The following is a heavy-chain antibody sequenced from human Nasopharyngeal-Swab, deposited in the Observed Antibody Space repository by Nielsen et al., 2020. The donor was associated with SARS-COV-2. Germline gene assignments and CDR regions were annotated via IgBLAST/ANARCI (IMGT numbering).Heavy chain of an antibody. V-gene: IGHV3-33*01. D-gene: IGHD3-10*01. CDR2: IWYDGSKK. Sequence: GGTLSLYCAVSGVSLTSGSNWVRQAPGKGLEWVSVIWYDGSKKFYAESVKGRFSISRDESKNTVYLQMSSLRVEDTAVYYCVSAGSIEYWGPGTLVTVSS. CDR1: GVSLTSG. CDR3: VSAGSIEY. J-gene: IGHJ4*02.